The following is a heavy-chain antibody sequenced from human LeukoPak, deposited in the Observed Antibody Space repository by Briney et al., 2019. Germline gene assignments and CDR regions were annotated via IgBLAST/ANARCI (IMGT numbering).Heavy chain of an antibody. CDR3: ARTGYGNDAFDI. CDR1: GFTFSSYD. D-gene: IGHD5-12*01. V-gene: IGHV3-13*01. J-gene: IGHJ3*02. Sequence: GGSLRLSCAASGFTFSSYDMNWVRQATGKGLEWVSAIGTAGDTYYAGSVKGRFTISRENAKNSLYLQMNSLRAGDTAVYYCARTGYGNDAFDIWGQGTMVTVSS. CDR2: IGTAGDT.